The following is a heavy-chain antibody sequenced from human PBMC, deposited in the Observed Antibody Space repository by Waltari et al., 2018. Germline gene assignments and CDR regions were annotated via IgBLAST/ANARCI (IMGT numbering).Heavy chain of an antibody. J-gene: IGHJ4*02. V-gene: IGHV1-24*01. CDR2: FDPEDGET. CDR3: ATFSIAARPQTEQYYFDY. CDR1: GYTLTELS. Sequence: QVQLVQSGAEVKKPGASVKVSCKVSGYTLTELSMHWVRQATGKGLEWMGGFDPEDGETIYAQKFQGRVTMTEDTSTDTAYMELSSLRSEDTAVYYCATFSIAARPQTEQYYFDYWGQGTLVTVSS. D-gene: IGHD6-6*01.